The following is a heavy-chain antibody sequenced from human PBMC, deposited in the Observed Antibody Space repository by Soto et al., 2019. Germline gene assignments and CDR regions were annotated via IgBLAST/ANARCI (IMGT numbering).Heavy chain of an antibody. D-gene: IGHD2-15*01. CDR3: AKDKVDHNSVWDPFDI. J-gene: IGHJ3*02. Sequence: GGSLRLSCAASGFTFSDYAMSWVRQAPGKGLEWVSGLGGSNSDTHYAASVEGRFTVSRDNSKSTLFLQMNSLRVEDTAVYYCAKDKVDHNSVWDPFDIWGQGTLVTVSS. CDR2: LGGSNSDT. CDR1: GFTFSDYA. V-gene: IGHV3-23*01.